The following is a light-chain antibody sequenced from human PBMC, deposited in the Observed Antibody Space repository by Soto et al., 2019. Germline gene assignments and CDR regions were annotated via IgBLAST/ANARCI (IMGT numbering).Light chain of an antibody. V-gene: IGKV3-15*01. Sequence: EVVMTQSPATLSVSPGERVTLSCRASQSINAHLAWYQQKPGQAPRILIHGASTRATGIPARVSGSGFGTEFILTISSLQYEDFAVYYCQPYNTWLWTFGQGTKVEIQ. CDR3: QPYNTWLWT. CDR1: QSINAH. J-gene: IGKJ1*01. CDR2: GAS.